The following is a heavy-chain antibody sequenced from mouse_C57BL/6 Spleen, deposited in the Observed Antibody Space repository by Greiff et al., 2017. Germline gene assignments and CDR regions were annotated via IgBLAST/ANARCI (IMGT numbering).Heavy chain of an antibody. CDR1: GYTFPSYW. CDR2: IYPGSGST. J-gene: IGHJ2*01. V-gene: IGHV1-55*01. D-gene: IGHD2-3*01. CDR3: AREIYDGYYGSFDY. Sequence: QVQLQQPGAELVKPGASVKMSCKASGYTFPSYWITWVTQRPGQGLEWIGDIYPGSGSTNYNEKFKSKATLTVDTSSSTAYMQLSSLTSEDSAVYYCAREIYDGYYGSFDYWGQGTTLTVSS.